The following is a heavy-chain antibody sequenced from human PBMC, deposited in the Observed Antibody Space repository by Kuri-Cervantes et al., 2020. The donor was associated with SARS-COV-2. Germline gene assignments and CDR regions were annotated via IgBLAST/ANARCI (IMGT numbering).Heavy chain of an antibody. J-gene: IGHJ3*02. CDR1: GGSISSSSYY. V-gene: IGHV4-39*07. Sequence: ESLKISCTVSGGSISSSSYYWGWIRQPPGKGLEWIGSIYYSGSTYYNPSLKSRVTISVDTSKNQFSLKLSSVTAADTAVYYCAREGYCSSTSCSQGGPYAFDIWGQGTMVTVSS. CDR3: AREGYCSSTSCSQGGPYAFDI. CDR2: IYYSGST. D-gene: IGHD2-2*01.